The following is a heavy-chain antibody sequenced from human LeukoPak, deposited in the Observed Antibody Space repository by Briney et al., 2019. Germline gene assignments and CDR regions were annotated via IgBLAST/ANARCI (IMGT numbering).Heavy chain of an antibody. CDR1: GFTFSSYE. Sequence: PRGSLRLSCAASGFTFSSYEMNWVRQAPGKGLEWVANIKQDGSEKYYVDSVKGRFTISRDNAKNSLYLQMTSLRAEDTAVYYCARRGNFDYWGQGTLVTVSS. CDR3: ARRGNFDY. CDR2: IKQDGSEK. V-gene: IGHV3-7*02. J-gene: IGHJ4*02.